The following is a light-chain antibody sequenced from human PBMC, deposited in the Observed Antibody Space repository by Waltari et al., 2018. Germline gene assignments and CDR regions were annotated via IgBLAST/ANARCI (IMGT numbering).Light chain of an antibody. CDR3: QQYYSTLVT. V-gene: IGKV4-1*01. CDR1: LNVFYSHNSKNY. J-gene: IGKJ4*02. Sequence: DLVITPSPDFLAVFLGGRATNNWKSSLNVFYSHNSKNYLAWYQQKPGQPPKLLIYGASARESGVPDRFSGSGSGTDFTLTISNLQAADVAVYYCQQYYSTLVTFGGGTKVEIK. CDR2: GAS.